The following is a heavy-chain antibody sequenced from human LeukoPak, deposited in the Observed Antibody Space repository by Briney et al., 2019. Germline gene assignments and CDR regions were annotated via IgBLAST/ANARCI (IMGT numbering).Heavy chain of an antibody. CDR2: ISYDGSNK. J-gene: IGHJ4*02. Sequence: PGGSLRLSCAASGFTFSSYGMHWVRQAPGKGLEWVAVISYDGSNKYYADSVKGRFTISRDNSKNTLYLQMNSLRDEDTAIYYCARDLGSYISSHYEGSGPRYGYWGQGILVTVSS. CDR3: ARDLGSYISSHYEGSGPRYGY. V-gene: IGHV3-30*03. CDR1: GFTFSSYG. D-gene: IGHD3-22*01.